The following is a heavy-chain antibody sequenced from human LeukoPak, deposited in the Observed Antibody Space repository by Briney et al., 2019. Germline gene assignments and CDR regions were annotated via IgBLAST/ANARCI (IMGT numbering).Heavy chain of an antibody. V-gene: IGHV1-69*13. CDR1: GVTFSTYA. Sequence: ASVKVSCKASGVTFSTYAINWVRQAPGQGLEWMGGIIPIFGTANYAQKFQGRVTITADESTSTAYMELSSLRCEDTAMYYRARDSGGLGGYDHFYYYGMDVWGKGTTVTVSS. CDR3: ARDSGGLGGYDHFYYYGMDV. J-gene: IGHJ6*04. D-gene: IGHD5-12*01. CDR2: IIPIFGTA.